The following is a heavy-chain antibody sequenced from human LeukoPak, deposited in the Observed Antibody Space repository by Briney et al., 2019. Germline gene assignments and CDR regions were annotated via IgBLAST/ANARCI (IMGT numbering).Heavy chain of an antibody. J-gene: IGHJ3*02. D-gene: IGHD1-26*01. CDR3: ARDVGARIGASDI. CDR2: IHYSGNT. Sequence: SETLSLTCTVSGGSISSYYWSWIRQPPGKGLEWIEYIHYSGNTNYNPSFKSRVTISVDMSKHQFSLKLSSVTAADTAVYYCARDVGARIGASDIWGQGTMVTVSS. V-gene: IGHV4-59*01. CDR1: GGSISSYY.